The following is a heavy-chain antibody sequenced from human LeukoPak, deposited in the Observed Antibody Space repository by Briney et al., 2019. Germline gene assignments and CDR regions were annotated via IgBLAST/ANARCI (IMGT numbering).Heavy chain of an antibody. J-gene: IGHJ6*02. CDR2: IYYSGST. V-gene: IGHV4-59*02. D-gene: IGHD2-2*01. CDR3: ARVTKLGYCSSTSCSSYYGMDV. Sequence: SETLSLTCTVSGGSVSSYYWSWIRQPPGKGLEWIGYIYYSGSTNYNPSLKSRVTISVDTSKNQFSLKLSSVTAADTAVYYCARVTKLGYCSSTSCSSYYGMDVWGQGTTVTVSS. CDR1: GGSVSSYY.